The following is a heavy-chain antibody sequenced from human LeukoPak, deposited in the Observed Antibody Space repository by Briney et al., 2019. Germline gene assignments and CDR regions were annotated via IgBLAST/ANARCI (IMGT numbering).Heavy chain of an antibody. Sequence: SETLSLTCAVYGGSFSGYYWSWIRQPPGKGPEWIGEINHSGSTNYNPSLKSRVTISVDTSKNQFSLKLSSVTAADTAVYYCARADVLRYFDWSLYYYYGMDVWGQGTTVTVSS. CDR2: INHSGST. CDR3: ARADVLRYFDWSLYYYYGMDV. D-gene: IGHD3-9*01. CDR1: GGSFSGYY. J-gene: IGHJ6*02. V-gene: IGHV4-34*01.